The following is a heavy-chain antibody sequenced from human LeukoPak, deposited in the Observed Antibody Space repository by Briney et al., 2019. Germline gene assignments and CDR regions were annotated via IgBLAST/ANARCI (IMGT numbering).Heavy chain of an antibody. CDR2: ISAYNGNT. D-gene: IGHD1-1*01. J-gene: IGHJ4*02. CDR3: ARDLTLTGTLGY. CDR1: GYTFTSYG. Sequence: ASVKVSCKASGYTFTSYGISWVRQAPGQGLEWMGWISAYNGNTNYAQKLQGRVTMTTDTSTSTAYMELRSLGSDDTAVYYCARDLTLTGTLGYWGQGTLVTVSS. V-gene: IGHV1-18*01.